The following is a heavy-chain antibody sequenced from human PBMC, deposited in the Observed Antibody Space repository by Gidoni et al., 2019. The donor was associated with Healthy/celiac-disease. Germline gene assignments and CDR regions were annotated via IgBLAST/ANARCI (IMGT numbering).Heavy chain of an antibody. D-gene: IGHD2-21*02. CDR1: GGTFSSYA. V-gene: IGHV1-69*04. Sequence: QVQLVQSGAEVKKPGSSVKVSCKASGGTFSSYAISWVRQAPGQGLEWMGRIIPILGIANYAQKFQGRVTITADKSTSTAYMELSSLRSEDTAVYYCARDLGVVTAGYFDYWGQGTLVTVSS. J-gene: IGHJ4*02. CDR3: ARDLGVVTAGYFDY. CDR2: IIPILGIA.